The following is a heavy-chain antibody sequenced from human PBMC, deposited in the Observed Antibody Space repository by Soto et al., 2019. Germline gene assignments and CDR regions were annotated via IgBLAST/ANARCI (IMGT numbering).Heavy chain of an antibody. CDR2: IHYSGST. J-gene: IGHJ1*01. CDR1: GGSISSYY. Sequence: QVQLQESGPGLVKPSETLSLTCTVSGGSISSYYWSWIRQPPGKGLEWIGYIHYSGSTTYNPSLTSRVTISVDTSKNQFSLKLSSVTAADTAVYYCARLGHVYYYDSSGYREYFQHWGQGTLVTVSS. V-gene: IGHV4-59*01. D-gene: IGHD3-22*01. CDR3: ARLGHVYYYDSSGYREYFQH.